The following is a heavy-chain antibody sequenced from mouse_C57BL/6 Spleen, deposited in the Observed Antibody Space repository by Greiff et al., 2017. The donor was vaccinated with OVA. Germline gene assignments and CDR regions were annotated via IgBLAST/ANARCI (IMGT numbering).Heavy chain of an antibody. V-gene: IGHV6-6*01. Sequence: EVKLVESGGGLVQPGGSMKLSCAASGFTFSDAWMDWVRQSPEQGLEWVAEIRNKANNHATYYAESVKGRFTVSRDDSKSSLYLQMNILRAEDTGVYYCTRGARAYWGQGTLVTVSA. CDR1: GFTFSDAW. CDR3: TRGARAY. CDR2: IRNKANNHAT. J-gene: IGHJ3*01.